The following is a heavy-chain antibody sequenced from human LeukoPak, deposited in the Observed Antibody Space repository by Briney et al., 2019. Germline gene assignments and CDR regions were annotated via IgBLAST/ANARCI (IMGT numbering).Heavy chain of an antibody. CDR1: GFSFGDYA. CDR3: ANRGGLLWPIDY. D-gene: IGHD3-10*01. J-gene: IGHJ4*02. V-gene: IGHV3-23*01. CDR2: ISGSGGST. Sequence: GRSLRLSCTASGFSFGDYAMSWVRQAPGKGLEWVSAISGSGGSTYYADSVKGRFTISRDNSKTTLYLQMNRLRAEDTAVYYCANRGGLLWPIDYWGQGTLVTVSS.